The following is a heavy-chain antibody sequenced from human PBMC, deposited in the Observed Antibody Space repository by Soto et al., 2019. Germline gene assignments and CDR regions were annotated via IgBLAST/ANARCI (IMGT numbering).Heavy chain of an antibody. CDR1: GGTFSSYA. Sequence: SVKVSCKASGGTFSSYAISWVRQAPGQGLEWMGGIIPIFGTANYAQKFQGRVTITADESTSTAYMELSSLRSEDTAVYYCARGTGEQLVDVSPYYYYYYGMDVWGEGTTVTVSS. CDR3: ARGTGEQLVDVSPYYYYYYGMDV. V-gene: IGHV1-69*13. D-gene: IGHD6-6*01. J-gene: IGHJ6*04. CDR2: IIPIFGTA.